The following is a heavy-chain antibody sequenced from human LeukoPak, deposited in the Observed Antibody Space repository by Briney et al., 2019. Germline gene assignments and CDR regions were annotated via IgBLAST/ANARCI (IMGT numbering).Heavy chain of an antibody. D-gene: IGHD1-26*01. CDR2: IYYSGST. CDR3: ARDRISGSSVSYFDF. CDR1: GGSISSSSYY. Sequence: PSETLSLTCTVSGGSISSSSYYWGWIRQPPGKGLEWIGYIYYSGSTNYNPSLKSRVTISVDTSKNQFSLKLSSVTAADTAVYYCARDRISGSSVSYFDFWGQGTLVTVSS. V-gene: IGHV4-61*01. J-gene: IGHJ4*02.